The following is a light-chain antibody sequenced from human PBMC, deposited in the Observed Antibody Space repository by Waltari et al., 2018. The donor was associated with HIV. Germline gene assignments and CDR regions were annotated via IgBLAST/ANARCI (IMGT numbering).Light chain of an antibody. J-gene: IGLJ2*01. CDR2: DVS. CDR1: SSDVGGYNY. Sequence: QSALTQPASVSGSPGQSITISCTGTSSDVGGYNYVSWYQQHPGKAPKLMMYDVSNRPSGVSNRFSGSKSGNTASRTVSGLQAEDEADYYCSSYTSSSALYVVFGGGTKLTVL. V-gene: IGLV2-14*03. CDR3: SSYTSSSALYVV.